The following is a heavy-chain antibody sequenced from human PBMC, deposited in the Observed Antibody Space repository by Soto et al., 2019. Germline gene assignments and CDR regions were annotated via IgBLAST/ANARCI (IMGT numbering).Heavy chain of an antibody. CDR2: IKEDGSEK. J-gene: IGHJ6*02. Sequence: GGSLRLSCAASGFTFSSSWMTWVRQAPGKGLAWVANIKEDGSEKYYVDSVKGRFTISRDNTNESLYLQMNSLRAEDTAVYYCARDPAPVGYRGLDVWGQGTTVTVSS. CDR1: GFTFSSSW. V-gene: IGHV3-7*01. D-gene: IGHD5-12*01. CDR3: ARDPAPVGYRGLDV.